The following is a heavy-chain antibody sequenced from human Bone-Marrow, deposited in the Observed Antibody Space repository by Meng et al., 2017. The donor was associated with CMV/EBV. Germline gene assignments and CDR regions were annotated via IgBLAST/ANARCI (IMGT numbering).Heavy chain of an antibody. CDR3: ARVPDCTNGVCYYDS. Sequence: GESLKISCAASGFTFSSYSMNWVRQAPGKGLEWVSSISRISSYIYYADSVKGRFTISRDNAKNLLYLQMNSLRAEDTAVYYCARVPDCTNGVCYYDSWGQGTLVTVSS. CDR1: GFTFSSYS. J-gene: IGHJ4*02. V-gene: IGHV3-21*06. CDR2: ISRISSYI. D-gene: IGHD2-8*01.